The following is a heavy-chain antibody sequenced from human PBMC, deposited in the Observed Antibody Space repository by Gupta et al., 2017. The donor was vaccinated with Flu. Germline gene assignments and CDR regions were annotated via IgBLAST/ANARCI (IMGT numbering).Heavy chain of an antibody. CDR3: ARDGELGPRLFDS. CDR1: GGSISSTSYY. V-gene: IGHV4-61*02. Sequence: QVQLQESGPGLVKPSQTLSLTCTVSGGSISSTSYYWSWIRQPAGRGLEWIGRIYTGGSTYYNPSLKSRVTISVDTSKNQFSLQLSSVTAADTAMYYCARDGELGPRLFDSWGQGTLVTVSS. J-gene: IGHJ4*02. D-gene: IGHD7-27*01. CDR2: IYTGGST.